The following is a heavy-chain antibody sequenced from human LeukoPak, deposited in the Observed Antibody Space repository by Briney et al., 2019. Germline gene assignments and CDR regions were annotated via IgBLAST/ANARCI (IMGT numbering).Heavy chain of an antibody. D-gene: IGHD6-13*01. CDR3: ARRAAAANDAFDI. J-gene: IGHJ3*02. CDR2: ITTNNGNT. V-gene: IGHV1-18*01. CDR1: GYTFTNYH. Sequence: ASVKVSCKASGYTFTNYHISWVRQAPGQGLEWMGWITTNNGNTDYAQNLQGRVTMTRDTSTSTAYMELRSLRSDDTAVYYCARRAAAANDAFDIWGQGTMVTVSS.